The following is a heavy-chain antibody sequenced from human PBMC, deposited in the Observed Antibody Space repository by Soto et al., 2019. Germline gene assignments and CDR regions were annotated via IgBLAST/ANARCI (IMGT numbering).Heavy chain of an antibody. Sequence: SETLSLTCTVSGGSITRVDYYWNWIRQPPGKGLAWVGYISYSGSTYYKPSLRGRVTITVGTSKNQISLKLSSVTAADTAVYYCARSYCRGGTCYSGVGDWFEPWGQGTLVTVSS. CDR3: ARSYCRGGTCYSGVGDWFEP. D-gene: IGHD2-15*01. CDR2: ISYSGST. CDR1: GGSITRVDYY. V-gene: IGHV4-30-4*01. J-gene: IGHJ5*02.